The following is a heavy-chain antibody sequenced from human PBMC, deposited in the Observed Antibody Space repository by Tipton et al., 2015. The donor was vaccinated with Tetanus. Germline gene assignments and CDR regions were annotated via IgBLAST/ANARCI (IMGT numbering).Heavy chain of an antibody. V-gene: IGHV3-53*01. CDR3: AKDIFYDSSGYY. CDR2: TYGDGST. D-gene: IGHD3-22*01. CDR1: GFSVSRKY. Sequence: SGFSVSRKYMTWVRQAPGKGLEWVSLTYGDGSTYYADSVKGRFTISRDDSRNTLFLQMDGLRAEDTAVYYCAKDIFYDSSGYYWGQGTLVTVSS. J-gene: IGHJ4*02.